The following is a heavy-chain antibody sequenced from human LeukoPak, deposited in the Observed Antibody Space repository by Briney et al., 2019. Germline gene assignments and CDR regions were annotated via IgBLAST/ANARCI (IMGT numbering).Heavy chain of an antibody. V-gene: IGHV3-23*01. D-gene: IGHD5-18*01. Sequence: GGSLRLSCAASGFTFSSYAMSWVRQAPGKGLEWVSAISGSGGSTYYADSVKGRFTISRDNSENTLYLQMNSPRAEDTAVYYCAKAGSYSYGYFDYWGQGTLVTVSS. CDR2: ISGSGGST. CDR3: AKAGSYSYGYFDY. CDR1: GFTFSSYA. J-gene: IGHJ4*02.